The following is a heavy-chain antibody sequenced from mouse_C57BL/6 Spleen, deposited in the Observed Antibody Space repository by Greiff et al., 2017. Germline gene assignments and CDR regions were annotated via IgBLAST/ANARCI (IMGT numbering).Heavy chain of an antibody. CDR3: AREIYYDYDWFAY. Sequence: VQLQQSGAELVKPGASVKMSCKASGYTFTSYWITWVKQRPGLGLEWIGDIYPGSGSTNYIEKFKSKATLTVDTSSGTAYMQLSSLTSEDSAVYYCAREIYYDYDWFAYWVRGTLFTVSA. CDR1: GYTFTSYW. CDR2: IYPGSGST. D-gene: IGHD2-4*01. J-gene: IGHJ3*01. V-gene: IGHV1-55*01.